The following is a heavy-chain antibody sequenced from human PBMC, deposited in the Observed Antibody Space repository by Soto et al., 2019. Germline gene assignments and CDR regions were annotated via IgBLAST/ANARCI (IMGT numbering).Heavy chain of an antibody. Sequence: SETLSLTCAVYGGSFSGYYWSWIRQPPGKGLEWIGEINHSGSTNYNPSLKSRVTISVDTSKNQFSLKLSSVTAADTAVYYCARGPPGGFDYWGQGTLVTVSS. CDR1: GGSFSGYY. CDR3: ARGPPGGFDY. D-gene: IGHD3-16*01. J-gene: IGHJ4*02. V-gene: IGHV4-34*01. CDR2: INHSGST.